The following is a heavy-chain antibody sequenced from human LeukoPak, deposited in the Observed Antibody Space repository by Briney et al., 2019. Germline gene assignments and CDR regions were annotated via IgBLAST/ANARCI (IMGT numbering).Heavy chain of an antibody. CDR3: ARGEVVPAAISYYYYGVAV. D-gene: IGHD2-2*02. V-gene: IGHV1-2*06. Sequence: GASVKVSCKTSGYTFTDLYIHWVRQAPGPGLEWMWRVNPNSGGTDYAQKFQGRVTMTRVTSIGTAYMELNRLRSDDTAAYFCARGEVVPAAISYYYYGVAVWGQGTTVTVSS. J-gene: IGHJ6*02. CDR2: VNPNSGGT. CDR1: GYTFTDLY.